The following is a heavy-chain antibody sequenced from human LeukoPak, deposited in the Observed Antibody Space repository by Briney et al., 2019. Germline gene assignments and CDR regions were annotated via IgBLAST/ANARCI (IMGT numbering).Heavy chain of an antibody. V-gene: IGHV3-7*05. D-gene: IGHD7-27*01. J-gene: IGHJ5*02. CDR1: GCTFTNYW. CDR2: INQDGSEK. Sequence: GGSLRLSCAASGCTFTNYWMSWVRQAPGRGLEWVANINQDGSEKYYVDSVKGRFTISRDNAKNSLYLQMNSLRAADTAVYYCARVGLGYNFFYPWGQGTLVTVSS. CDR3: ARVGLGYNFFYP.